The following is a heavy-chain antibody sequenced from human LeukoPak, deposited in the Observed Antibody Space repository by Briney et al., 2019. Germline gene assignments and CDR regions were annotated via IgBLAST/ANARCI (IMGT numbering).Heavy chain of an antibody. CDR3: ARVSLGAAAGTSR. V-gene: IGHV3-21*01. D-gene: IGHD6-13*01. Sequence: GGSLRLSCAASGFTFSSYNMNWVRQAPGKGLEWVSPISSSSSYIYYTDSVKGRFTISRDNAKNSLYLQMNSLRADDTAIYYCARVSLGAAAGTSRWGQGTLVTVSS. CDR2: ISSSSSYI. J-gene: IGHJ4*02. CDR1: GFTFSSYN.